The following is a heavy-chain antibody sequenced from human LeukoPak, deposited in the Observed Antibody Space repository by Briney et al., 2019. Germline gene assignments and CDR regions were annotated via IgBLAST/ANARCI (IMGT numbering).Heavy chain of an antibody. CDR2: ISSSSSYI. CDR1: GFTFSSYS. Sequence: GGSLRLSCAASGFTFSSYSMNWVRQAPGKGLEWVSSISSSSSYIYYADSVKGRFTISRDNAKNSLYLQMNSLRAEDTAVYYCARGDIVRNWFDPWGQGTLATISS. J-gene: IGHJ5*02. D-gene: IGHD2-8*01. CDR3: ARGDIVRNWFDP. V-gene: IGHV3-21*01.